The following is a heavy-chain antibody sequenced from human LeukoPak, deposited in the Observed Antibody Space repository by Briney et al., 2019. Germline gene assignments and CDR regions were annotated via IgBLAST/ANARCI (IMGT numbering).Heavy chain of an antibody. J-gene: IGHJ4*02. CDR2: TNPDGSIK. D-gene: IGHD3-3*01. V-gene: IGHV3-7*01. CDR1: GFIFGGYW. CDR3: VSGFLQWLY. Sequence: GSLRLSCAASGFIFGGYWMSWVRQAPGRGLEWVANTNPDGSIKYYVDSVNGRFTISRDNAKNSLYLQMNSLRAEDTAVYYCVSGFLQWLYWGQGTLVTVSS.